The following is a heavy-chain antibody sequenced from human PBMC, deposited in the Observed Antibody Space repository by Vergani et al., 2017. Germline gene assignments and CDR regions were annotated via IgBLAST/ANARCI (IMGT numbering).Heavy chain of an antibody. V-gene: IGHV3-23*01. J-gene: IGHJ4*02. CDR1: GFTFRNYA. D-gene: IGHD4-11*01. CDR2: ISSDGGST. Sequence: EVQLLESGGGLAQPGGSLRLSCAASGFTFRNYAMTWVRQAPGKGLEWVSTISSDGGSTYYADSVKGRFTISRDNAKNSLFLQMSSLKVEDTGVYYCAREMSNEGFDYWGQGTRVTVS. CDR3: AREMSNEGFDY.